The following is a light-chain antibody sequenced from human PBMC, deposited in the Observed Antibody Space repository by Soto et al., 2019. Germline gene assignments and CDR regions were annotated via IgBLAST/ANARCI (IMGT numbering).Light chain of an antibody. CDR3: QHYNSYSEA. Sequence: DIQMTQSPSSLSASVGDRVTITCRASQGIRHDLGWYQQKPGKAPKLLIYKASTLKSGVPSRFSGSGSGTEFTLTISSLQPDDFATYYCQHYNSYSEAFGQGTKVDI. V-gene: IGKV1-5*03. J-gene: IGKJ1*01. CDR2: KAS. CDR1: QGIRHD.